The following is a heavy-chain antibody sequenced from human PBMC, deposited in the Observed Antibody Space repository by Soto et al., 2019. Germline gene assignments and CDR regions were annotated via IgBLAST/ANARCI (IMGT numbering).Heavy chain of an antibody. Sequence: GESLKISCRTSGYKFTSSWIAWVRQMPGKGLEWMGIIFPSDSDTRYSQSFQGQVTISADRSTSTVFLQWASLKASDTAVYCCARKDKSGYFNWFDPWGQGTLVTVSS. CDR1: GYKFTSSW. CDR2: IFPSDSDT. J-gene: IGHJ5*02. V-gene: IGHV5-51*01. CDR3: ARKDKSGYFNWFDP. D-gene: IGHD3-22*01.